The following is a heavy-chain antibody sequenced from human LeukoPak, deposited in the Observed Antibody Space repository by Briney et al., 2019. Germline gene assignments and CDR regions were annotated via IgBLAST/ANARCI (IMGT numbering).Heavy chain of an antibody. CDR1: GGSISSSNW. CDR3: ARGPVVAGPFVYYYYYMDV. CDR2: IYHSGST. V-gene: IGHV4-4*02. J-gene: IGHJ6*03. D-gene: IGHD6-19*01. Sequence: TSGTLSLTCAVSGGSISSSNWWSWVRQPPGKGLEWIGEIYHSGSTNYNPSLKSRVTISVDKSKNQFSLKLSSVTAADTAVYYCARGPVVAGPFVYYYYYMDVWGKGTTVTISS.